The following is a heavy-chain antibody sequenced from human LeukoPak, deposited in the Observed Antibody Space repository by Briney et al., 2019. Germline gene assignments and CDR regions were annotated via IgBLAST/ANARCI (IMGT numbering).Heavy chain of an antibody. Sequence: PGXSLRLSCAASGFTFSSNYMSWVRQAPGKGLEWVSVIYSGGSTYYADSVKGRFTISRDNSKNTLYLQMNSLRDEDTAVYYCARVGYGDYGVYYYMDVWGKGTTVTVSS. CDR3: ARVGYGDYGVYYYMDV. CDR1: GFTFSSNY. V-gene: IGHV3-53*01. J-gene: IGHJ6*03. D-gene: IGHD4-17*01. CDR2: IYSGGST.